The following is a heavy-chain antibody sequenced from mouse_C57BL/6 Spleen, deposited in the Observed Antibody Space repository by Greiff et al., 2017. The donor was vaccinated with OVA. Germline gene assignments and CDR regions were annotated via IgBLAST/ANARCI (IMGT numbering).Heavy chain of an antibody. D-gene: IGHD2-3*01. CDR2: ISDGGSYT. J-gene: IGHJ2*01. Sequence: EVKLVESGGGLVKPGGSLKLSCAASGFTFSSYAMSWVRQTPEKRLEWVATISDGGSYTYYPDNVKGRFPISRDNAKNNLYLQMSHLKSEDTAMYYCARGGDGGYYFDYWGQGTTLTVSS. CDR1: GFTFSSYA. V-gene: IGHV5-4*03. CDR3: ARGGDGGYYFDY.